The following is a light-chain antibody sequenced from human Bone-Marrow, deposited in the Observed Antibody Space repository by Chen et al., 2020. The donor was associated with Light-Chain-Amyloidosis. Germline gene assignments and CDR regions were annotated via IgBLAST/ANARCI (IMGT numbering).Light chain of an antibody. J-gene: IGKJ4*01. CDR3: QQYGTSPIT. CDR1: QTISSNY. Sequence: EIVLTQSPGTLSLSPGEGANLSCRASQTISSNYLTWYQQKFGQAPRLLIYGSSSRATGIPDRFTGSGSGTDFTLTINRLEPEDCGMYYCQQYGTSPITFGGGTKVEIK. CDR2: GSS. V-gene: IGKV3-20*01.